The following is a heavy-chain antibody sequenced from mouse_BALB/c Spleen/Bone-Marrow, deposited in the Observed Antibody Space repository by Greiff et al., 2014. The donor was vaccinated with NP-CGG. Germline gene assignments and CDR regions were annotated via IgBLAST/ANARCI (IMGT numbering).Heavy chain of an antibody. CDR2: IDPANGNT. Sequence: VHVKQSGAELVKPGASVKLSCTASGFNIKDTYMHWVKQRPEQGLEWIGRIDPANGNTKYDPKFQGKATITADTSSNTAYLQLSSLTSEDTAVYYCARSLYDGYFSWFAYWGQGTLVTVSA. D-gene: IGHD2-3*01. V-gene: IGHV14-3*02. J-gene: IGHJ3*01. CDR3: ARSLYDGYFSWFAY. CDR1: GFNIKDTY.